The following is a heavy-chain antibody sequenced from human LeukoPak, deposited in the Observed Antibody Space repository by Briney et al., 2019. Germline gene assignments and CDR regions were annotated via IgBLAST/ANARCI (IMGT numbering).Heavy chain of an antibody. CDR3: ARGYSYGPYYYYYMDV. Sequence: VASVKVSCKASGYTFIGYHIHWVRQAPGQGLQWMGWMNPKNGGTKYAAKFQGRVTMTRDTSISTAYMELSRLRSDDTAVYYCARGYSYGPYYYYYMDVWGKGTTVTVSS. J-gene: IGHJ6*03. V-gene: IGHV1-2*02. D-gene: IGHD5-18*01. CDR1: GYTFIGYH. CDR2: MNPKNGGT.